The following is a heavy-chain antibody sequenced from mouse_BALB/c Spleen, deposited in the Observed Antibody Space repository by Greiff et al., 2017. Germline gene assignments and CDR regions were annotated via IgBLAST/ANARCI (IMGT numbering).Heavy chain of an antibody. J-gene: IGHJ3*01. V-gene: IGHV6-6*02. CDR3: TRGGYWFAY. CDR2: IRLKSNNYAT. Sequence: DVKVEASGGGLVQPGGSMKLSCVASGFTFSNYWMNWVRQSPEKGLEWVAEIRLKSNNYATHYAESVKGRFTISRDDSKSSVYLQMNNLRAEDTGIYYCTRGGYWFAYWGQGTLVTVSA. CDR1: GFTFSNYW. D-gene: IGHD1-1*02.